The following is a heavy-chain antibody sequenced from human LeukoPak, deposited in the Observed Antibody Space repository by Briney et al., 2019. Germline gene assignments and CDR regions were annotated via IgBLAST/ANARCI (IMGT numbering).Heavy chain of an antibody. CDR3: AKDWGQVPASISGH. D-gene: IGHD2-2*01. J-gene: IGHJ1*01. CDR1: GFTFSSYG. V-gene: IGHV3-30*18. Sequence: GRSLRLSCAASGFTFSSYGMPWVRQAPGKGLEWVAVISYDGSNKYYAGSVKGRFTISRDNSKNTLYLQMNSLRTEDTAVYYCAKDWGQVPASISGHWGQGTLVTVSS. CDR2: ISYDGSNK.